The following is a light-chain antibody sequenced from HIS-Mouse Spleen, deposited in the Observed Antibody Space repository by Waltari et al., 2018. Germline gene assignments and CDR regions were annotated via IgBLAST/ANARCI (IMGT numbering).Light chain of an antibody. CDR2: DDG. Sequence: SYVLTQPPSVSVAPGKTARITCGGNNIGSESVHWYQQKPGQAPVLVVYDDGDRPSGIPGRFSGSNSGNTATLTISRVEAGDEADYYCQVWDSSSDHVVFGGGTKLTVL. V-gene: IGLV3-21*03. J-gene: IGLJ2*01. CDR1: NIGSES. CDR3: QVWDSSSDHVV.